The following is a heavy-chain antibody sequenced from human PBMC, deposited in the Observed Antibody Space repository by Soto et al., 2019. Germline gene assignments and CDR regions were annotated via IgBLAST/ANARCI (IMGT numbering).Heavy chain of an antibody. V-gene: IGHV5-10-1*01. CDR1: GYTLTTFC. CDR3: ARLYCSSSTCDSWFDP. CDR2: IDPRDSYT. D-gene: IGHD2-2*01. Sequence: PGESLKISCTGFGYTLTTFCISWVLQMPWRGLEWMGRIDPRDSYTNYSPSFQGHVTISGDKSISTVYLQWASLKASDTAMYYCARLYCSSSTCDSWFDPWGQGTLVTVSS. J-gene: IGHJ5*02.